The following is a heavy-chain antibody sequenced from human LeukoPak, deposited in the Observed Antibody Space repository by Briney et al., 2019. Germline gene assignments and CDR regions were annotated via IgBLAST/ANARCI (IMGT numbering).Heavy chain of an antibody. Sequence: SETLSLTCTVSGGSISSYYWSWIRQPPGKGLEWIGYIYYSRSTTYNPSLNSQVPLSVDTSKSQFSRKLSSVTAAATAVYYCARLDGYDGVDYWGQGTLVTVSS. CDR1: GGSISSYY. J-gene: IGHJ4*02. D-gene: IGHD5-12*01. V-gene: IGHV4-59*08. CDR2: IYYSRST. CDR3: ARLDGYDGVDY.